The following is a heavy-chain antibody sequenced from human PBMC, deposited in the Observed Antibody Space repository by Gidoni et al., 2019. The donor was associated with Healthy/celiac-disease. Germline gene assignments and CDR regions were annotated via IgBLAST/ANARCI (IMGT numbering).Heavy chain of an antibody. J-gene: IGHJ6*02. D-gene: IGHD5-12*01. V-gene: IGHV3-13*01. Sequence: EVQLVESGGGLVQPGGSLRLSCPASGFTFRSYDMHWVRQATGKGLEWVSAIGTAGDTYYPGSVKGRFTISRENAKNSLYLQMNSLRAGDTAVYYCARADRPITHAGGMDVWGQGTTVTVSS. CDR3: ARADRPITHAGGMDV. CDR2: IGTAGDT. CDR1: GFTFRSYD.